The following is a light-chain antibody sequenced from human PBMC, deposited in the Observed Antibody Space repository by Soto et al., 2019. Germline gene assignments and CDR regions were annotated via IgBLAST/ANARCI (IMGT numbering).Light chain of an antibody. Sequence: QSVLTQPASVSGSPGQSITISCTGTSSDVGDYNYVSWYQQVPGKAPKVMIYEVSNRPSGVSNRFSGSKSGITASLTISGLQAEDEADYYCSSYTSSSTYVFGTGT. CDR2: EVS. CDR1: SSDVGDYNY. J-gene: IGLJ1*01. V-gene: IGLV2-14*01. CDR3: SSYTSSSTYV.